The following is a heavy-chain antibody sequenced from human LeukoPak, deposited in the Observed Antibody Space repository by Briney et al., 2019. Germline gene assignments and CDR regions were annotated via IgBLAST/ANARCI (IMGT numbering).Heavy chain of an antibody. Sequence: GGSLRLSCAASGFTFSTYEMNWVRQAPGKGLEWVSYISSSGSTIYYADSVKGRFTISRDNAKNTLYLQMNSLRAEDTAVYYCARDRRLDGFWVLDYWGQGTLVTVSS. D-gene: IGHD5-24*01. CDR2: ISSSGSTI. CDR3: ARDRRLDGFWVLDY. CDR1: GFTFSTYE. J-gene: IGHJ4*02. V-gene: IGHV3-48*03.